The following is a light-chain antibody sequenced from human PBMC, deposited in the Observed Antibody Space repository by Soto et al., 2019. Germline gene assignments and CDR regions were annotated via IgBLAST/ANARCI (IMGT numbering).Light chain of an antibody. V-gene: IGLV2-23*01. CDR1: SSDVGGYNL. Sequence: QSVLTQPASVSGSPGQSITISCTGTSSDVGGYNLVSWFQQHPGKAPKLMIYEDTKRPSGVSNRFSGSKSGNTASLTISGLQAEDEADYYCCSYAGSRFYVFGSGTKVTVL. CDR3: CSYAGSRFYV. CDR2: EDT. J-gene: IGLJ1*01.